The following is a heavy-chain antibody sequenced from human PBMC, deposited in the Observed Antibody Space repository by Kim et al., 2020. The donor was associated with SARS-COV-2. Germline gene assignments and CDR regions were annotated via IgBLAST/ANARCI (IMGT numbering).Heavy chain of an antibody. CDR2: INHSGST. CDR1: GGSFSGYY. V-gene: IGHV4-34*01. Sequence: SETLSLTCAVYGGSFSGYYWSWIRQPPGKGLEWIGEINHSGSTNYNPSLKSRVTISVDTSKNQFSLKLSSVTAADTAVYYCARTRRVLRFLEWCQTTAF. J-gene: IGHJ3*01. D-gene: IGHD3-3*01. CDR3: ARTRRVLRFLEWCQTTAF.